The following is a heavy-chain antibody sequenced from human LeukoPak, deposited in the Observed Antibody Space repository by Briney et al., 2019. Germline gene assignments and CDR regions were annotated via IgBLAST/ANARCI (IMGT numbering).Heavy chain of an antibody. J-gene: IGHJ5*02. D-gene: IGHD2-2*01. Sequence: SVKVSCKASGYTFTSYGISWVRQAPGQGLEWMGRIIPILGIANYAQKFQGRVTITADKSTSTAYMELSSLGSEDTAVYYCARWGEDIVVVPAAMTLGGWFDPWGQGTLVTVSS. CDR3: ARWGEDIVVVPAAMTLGGWFDP. CDR1: GYTFTSYG. V-gene: IGHV1-69*04. CDR2: IIPILGIA.